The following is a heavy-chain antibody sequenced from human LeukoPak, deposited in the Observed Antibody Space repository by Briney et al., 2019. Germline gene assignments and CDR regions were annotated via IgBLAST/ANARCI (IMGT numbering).Heavy chain of an antibody. V-gene: IGHV3-74*01. D-gene: IGHD6-19*01. CDR3: AGALTGIAVAIRVGYYYGMDV. CDR2: INSDGSSI. J-gene: IGHJ6*02. CDR1: GFTFSSHW. Sequence: GGSLRLSCAASGFTFSSHWMHWVRQAPGKGLVWVSRINSDGSSISYADSVKGRFTISRDNAKNTLYLQMNSLRAEDTAVYYCAGALTGIAVAIRVGYYYGMDVWGQGTTVTVSS.